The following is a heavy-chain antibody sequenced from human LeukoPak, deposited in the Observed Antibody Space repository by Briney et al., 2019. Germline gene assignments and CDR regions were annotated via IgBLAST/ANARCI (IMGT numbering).Heavy chain of an antibody. CDR1: GGSFSIYY. CDR2: VYYTGST. V-gene: IGHV4-59*08. D-gene: IGHD4-17*01. CDR3: ARIDGDLFDS. Sequence: PSETLSLTCSASGGSFSIYYWTWIRQPPGKGLEYIGYVYYTGSTNYNPSLQSRVAISIDTSKNQFSLKLRSVTAADTAVYFCARIDGDLFDSWGQGTLVAVSS. J-gene: IGHJ4*02.